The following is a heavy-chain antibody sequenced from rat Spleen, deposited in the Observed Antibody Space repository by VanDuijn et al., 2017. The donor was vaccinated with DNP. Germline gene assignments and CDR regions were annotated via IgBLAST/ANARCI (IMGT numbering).Heavy chain of an antibody. CDR3: ARWVYYFDY. V-gene: IGHV3-1*01. Sequence: EVQLQESGPGLVKHSQSLSLTCPVTGYSITDNYWGWIRKFPGSKMEYIGHISYSGRTNYNPSLKSRISITRDTSKNQFFLQLNSITTEDTATYYCARWVYYFDYWGQGVMVTVSS. CDR1: GYSITDNY. CDR2: ISYSGRT. J-gene: IGHJ2*01.